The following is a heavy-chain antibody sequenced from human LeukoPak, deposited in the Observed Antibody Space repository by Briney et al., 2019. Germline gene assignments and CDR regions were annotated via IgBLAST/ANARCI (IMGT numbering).Heavy chain of an antibody. CDR2: VRYDETTK. J-gene: IGHJ4*02. Sequence: PGGSLRLSCAASGFTFSNYGMHWVRQAPGKGLEWVAFVRYDETTKFYADSVKGRFTISRDNSKNTLYLQMNSLRVEDTAVYYCATGNEYYFDHWGQGTLVTVSS. D-gene: IGHD1-14*01. CDR3: ATGNEYYFDH. CDR1: GFTFSNYG. V-gene: IGHV3-30*02.